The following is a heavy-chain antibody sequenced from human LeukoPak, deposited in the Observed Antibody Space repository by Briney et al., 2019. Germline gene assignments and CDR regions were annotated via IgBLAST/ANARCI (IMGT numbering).Heavy chain of an antibody. CDR1: GYTFTSYG. Sequence: ASVKVSCKASGYTFTSYGISWVRRAPGQGLEWMGWISGYSGNRNYAQKLQGRVTMTTDTSTSTAYMELRSLRPDDTAVYYCARGYNYDSSGYPFDYWGQGTLVTVSS. D-gene: IGHD3-22*01. CDR3: ARGYNYDSSGYPFDY. V-gene: IGHV1-18*04. J-gene: IGHJ4*02. CDR2: ISGYSGNR.